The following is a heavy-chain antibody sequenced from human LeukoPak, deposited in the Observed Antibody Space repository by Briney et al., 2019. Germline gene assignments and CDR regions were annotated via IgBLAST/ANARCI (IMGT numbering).Heavy chain of an antibody. Sequence: SVKVSCKASGGTFINYAISWVRQAPGQGLEWMGAIIPIFGTANYAQKFQGRVTITADESTGTAYMELSSLRSEDTAVYYCARERRGGSYFTEKRLDHWGQGTLVAVSS. J-gene: IGHJ4*02. CDR2: IIPIFGTA. V-gene: IGHV1-69*13. CDR1: GGTFINYA. CDR3: ARERRGGSYFTEKRLDH. D-gene: IGHD1-26*01.